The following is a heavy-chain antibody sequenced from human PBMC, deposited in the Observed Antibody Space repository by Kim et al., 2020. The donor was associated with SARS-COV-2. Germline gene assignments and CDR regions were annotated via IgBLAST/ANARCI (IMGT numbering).Heavy chain of an antibody. Sequence: GGSLRLSCAASGFTFSSYAMHWVRQAPGKGLEWVAVISYDGSNKYYADSVKGRFTISRDNSKNTLYLQMNSLRAEDTAVYYCARDGRSSSWYAPYYYYYYGMDVWGQGTTVTVSS. V-gene: IGHV3-30*04. CDR3: ARDGRSSSWYAPYYYYYYGMDV. CDR1: GFTFSSYA. CDR2: ISYDGSNK. D-gene: IGHD6-13*01. J-gene: IGHJ6*02.